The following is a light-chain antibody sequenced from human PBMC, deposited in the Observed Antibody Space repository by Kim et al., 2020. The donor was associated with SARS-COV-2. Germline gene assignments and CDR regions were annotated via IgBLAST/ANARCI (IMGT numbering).Light chain of an antibody. V-gene: IGKV1-13*02. CDR3: QHFSGYPLT. J-gene: IGKJ4*01. CDR1: QGISSA. CDR2: DAS. Sequence: AIQLTQSPSSLSASVGDRVTITCRASQGISSALAWYQQTPGKAPKLLIFDASILQTGVPSRFSGSGSGTDFTLSISSLQPEDFATYCCQHFSGYPLTFGGGTKVDIK.